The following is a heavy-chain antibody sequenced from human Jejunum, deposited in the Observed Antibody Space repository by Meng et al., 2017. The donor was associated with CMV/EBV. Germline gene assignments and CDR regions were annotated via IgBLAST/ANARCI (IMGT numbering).Heavy chain of an antibody. CDR2: ISYNGNNK. V-gene: IGHV3-30-3*01. Sequence: SGFNLSIYAIHWVRQATGKRLECVAVISYNGNNKYYADSVNGRFTISRDNSKNTMYLEMNSLRPEDTAVYYCARDAITKGNKYDYFDYWGHGSLVTVSS. J-gene: IGHJ4*01. CDR3: ARDAITKGNKYDYFDY. D-gene: IGHD1-14*01. CDR1: GFNLSIYA.